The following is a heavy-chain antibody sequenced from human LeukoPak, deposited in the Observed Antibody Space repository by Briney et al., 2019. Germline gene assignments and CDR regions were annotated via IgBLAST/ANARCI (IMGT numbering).Heavy chain of an antibody. J-gene: IGHJ4*02. CDR3: ARRRIAAAGSYFDY. CDR2: IYTSGST. D-gene: IGHD6-13*01. V-gene: IGHV4-4*09. Sequence: SETLSLTCTVSGGSISSYYWSWIRQPPGKGLEWIGYIYTSGSTNYNPSLKSRVTISVDTSKNQFSLKLSSVTAADTAVYYCARRRIAAAGSYFDYWGQGTLVTVSP. CDR1: GGSISSYY.